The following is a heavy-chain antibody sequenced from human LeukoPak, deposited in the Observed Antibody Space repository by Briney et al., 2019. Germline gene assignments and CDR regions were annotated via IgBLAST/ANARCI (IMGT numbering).Heavy chain of an antibody. CDR2: ISAYNGNT. J-gene: IGHJ6*04. D-gene: IGHD3-10*01. V-gene: IGHV1-18*04. Sequence: GASVKVSCKASGYTFTSYGISWVRQASGQGLEWMGWISAYNGNTNYAQKLQGRVTMTTDTSTSTAYMELRSLRSDDTAVYYCARDGLSITMVRGVEYGMDVWGKGTTVTVSS. CDR1: GYTFTSYG. CDR3: ARDGLSITMVRGVEYGMDV.